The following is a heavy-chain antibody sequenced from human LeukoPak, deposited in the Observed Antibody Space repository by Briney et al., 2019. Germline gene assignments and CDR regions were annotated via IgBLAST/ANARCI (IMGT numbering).Heavy chain of an antibody. Sequence: SGGSLRLSCAASGFTFSGYWMTWVRQAPGKGLEWVANIKHDGGERYYVDPVKGRFTISRDNAKNSLYLQMNSVRAEDTAVYYCARINAQSHNFWSGYPHGWFDPWGQGTLVTVSS. CDR3: ARINAQSHNFWSGYPHGWFDP. D-gene: IGHD3-3*01. CDR1: GFTFSGYW. J-gene: IGHJ5*02. V-gene: IGHV3-7*01. CDR2: IKHDGGER.